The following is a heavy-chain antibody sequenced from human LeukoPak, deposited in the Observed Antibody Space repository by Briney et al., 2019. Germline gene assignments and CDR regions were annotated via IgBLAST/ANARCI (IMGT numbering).Heavy chain of an antibody. CDR2: ISWNSGSI. J-gene: IGHJ6*02. Sequence: PGRSLRLSCAASGFTFDDYAMHWVRQAPGKGLEGVSGISWNSGSIGYADSVKGRFTISRDNAKNSLYLQMNSLRAEDTALYYCAKATVTTRYYYGMDVWGQGTTVTVSS. CDR1: GFTFDDYA. D-gene: IGHD4-17*01. CDR3: AKATVTTRYYYGMDV. V-gene: IGHV3-9*01.